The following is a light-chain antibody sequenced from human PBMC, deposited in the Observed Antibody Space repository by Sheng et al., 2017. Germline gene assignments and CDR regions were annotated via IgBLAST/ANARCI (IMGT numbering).Light chain of an antibody. J-gene: IGLJ1*01. CDR3: SSYVGSNPXYV. CDR2: EVS. CDR1: SSDIGGYNY. Sequence: QSALTQPPSASGSPGQSVTISCTGSSSDIGGYNYVSWYQQHPGKAPKLMIFEVSKRPSGVPDRFSGSKSDNTASLTVSGLQAEDEADYYCSSYVGSNPXYVFGTGTKVTVL. V-gene: IGLV2-8*01.